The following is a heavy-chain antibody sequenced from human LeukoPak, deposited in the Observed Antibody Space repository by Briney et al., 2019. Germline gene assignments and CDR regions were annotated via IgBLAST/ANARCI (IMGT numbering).Heavy chain of an antibody. D-gene: IGHD1-26*01. CDR1: GGSISSYY. CDR2: IYYSGST. V-gene: IGHV4-59*12. CDR3: ARDLPYSGSYYQPSGYYYYMDV. Sequence: SETLSLTCTVSGGSISSYYWSWIRQPPGKGLEWIGYIYYSGSTNYNPSLKSRVTISVDTSKNQFSLKLSSVTAADTAVYYCARDLPYSGSYYQPSGYYYYMDVWGKGTTVTISS. J-gene: IGHJ6*03.